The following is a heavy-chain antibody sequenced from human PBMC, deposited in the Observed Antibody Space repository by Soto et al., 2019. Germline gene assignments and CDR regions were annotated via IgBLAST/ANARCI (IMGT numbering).Heavy chain of an antibody. CDR3: ARAPGRPQYYYGSGSYYNVGFDY. J-gene: IGHJ4*02. D-gene: IGHD3-10*01. Sequence: SETLSLTCAVYGGSFSGYYWSWIRQPPGKGLEWIGEINHSGSTNYNPSLKSRVTISVDTSKNQFSLKLSSVTAADTAVYYCARAPGRPQYYYGSGSYYNVGFDYWGQGTLVTVSS. CDR2: INHSGST. V-gene: IGHV4-34*01. CDR1: GGSFSGYY.